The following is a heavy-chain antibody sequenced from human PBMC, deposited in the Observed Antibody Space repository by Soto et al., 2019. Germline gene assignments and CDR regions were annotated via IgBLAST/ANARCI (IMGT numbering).Heavy chain of an antibody. CDR3: ARGGTTVTDF. J-gene: IGHJ4*02. CDR2: IRSSSGYT. CDR1: GFTFNDYY. D-gene: IGHD4-17*01. Sequence: QVQLVESGGGLVKPGGSLRLSCVASGFTFNDYYMSWIRQAPGKGLEWVSYIRSSSGYTNYADSVKGRFTISRDNARNSLYLQMNSLRAEDTAVYYCARGGTTVTDFWGQGTLVTVSS. V-gene: IGHV3-11*06.